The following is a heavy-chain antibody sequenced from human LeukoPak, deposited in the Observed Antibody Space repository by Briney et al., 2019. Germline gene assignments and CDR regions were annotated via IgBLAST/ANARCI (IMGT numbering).Heavy chain of an antibody. D-gene: IGHD1-26*01. CDR2: IYYSGST. J-gene: IGHJ4*02. CDR3: ARVQPSGSPDY. Sequence: PSETLSLTCTVSGGSISSYYWSWIRQPPGKGLEWIGYIYYSGSTNYNPSLKSRVTISVDTSKNQFSLKLSSVTAADTAVYYCARVQPSGSPDYWGQGTLVTVSS. V-gene: IGHV4-59*12. CDR1: GGSISSYY.